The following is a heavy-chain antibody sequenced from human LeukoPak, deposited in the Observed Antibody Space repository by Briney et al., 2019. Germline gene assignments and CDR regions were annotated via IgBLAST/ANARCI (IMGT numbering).Heavy chain of an antibody. Sequence: PGGSLRLSYAASGFTFNNYGMNWVRQAPGKGLEWVSYISSSSSTIYYADSVKGRFTISRDNAKNSLYLQMNSLRDEDTAVYYCARDLRGVEDMDVWGQGTTVTVSS. V-gene: IGHV3-48*02. CDR1: GFTFNNYG. CDR3: ARDLRGVEDMDV. CDR2: ISSSSSTI. J-gene: IGHJ6*02. D-gene: IGHD2-8*02.